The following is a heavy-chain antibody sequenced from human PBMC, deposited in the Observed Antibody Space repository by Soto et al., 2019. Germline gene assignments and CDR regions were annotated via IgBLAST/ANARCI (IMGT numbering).Heavy chain of an antibody. CDR2: IHHSGST. V-gene: IGHV4-4*02. Sequence: QVQLQESGPGLVKPSETLSLTCAVSGGSISISNWWSCVRQTPGKGLEWIGQIHHSGSTNYSPSLTIRVTISVDKSKNQFSLKMNSVTAADTAVYYCARGGYYFYMDVWGKGTTVTVSS. CDR3: ARGGYYFYMDV. CDR1: GGSISISNW. D-gene: IGHD1-26*01. J-gene: IGHJ6*03.